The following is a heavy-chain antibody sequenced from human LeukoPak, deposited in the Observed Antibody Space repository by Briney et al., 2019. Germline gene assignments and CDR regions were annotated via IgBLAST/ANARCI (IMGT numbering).Heavy chain of an antibody. CDR2: IKEDGSEK. Sequence: PAGSLRLSCAASGFTFSSYWMSCVRQAPGKGREWVANIKEDGSEKFYVDSVKGRFTISRDNAKNSLYLQMNSLRAEDTAVYYCARDRWGYSYGGDWGQGTLVTVSS. V-gene: IGHV3-7*01. D-gene: IGHD5-18*01. CDR3: ARDRWGYSYGGD. J-gene: IGHJ4*02. CDR1: GFTFSSYW.